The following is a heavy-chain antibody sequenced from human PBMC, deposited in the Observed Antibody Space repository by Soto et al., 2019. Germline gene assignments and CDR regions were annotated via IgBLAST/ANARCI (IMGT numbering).Heavy chain of an antibody. CDR3: AKERGSSWSLPFDY. V-gene: IGHV6-1*01. CDR1: GDSVSSNSAA. Sequence: SQTLSLPCVISGDSVSSNSAAWNWIRQSPSRGLEWLGRTYYRSKWYNDYAVSVKSRMTINPDTSKNQFSLQLNSVTPEDTAMYYCAKERGSSWSLPFDYWGQGTLVTVSS. D-gene: IGHD6-13*01. CDR2: TYYRSKWYN. J-gene: IGHJ4*02.